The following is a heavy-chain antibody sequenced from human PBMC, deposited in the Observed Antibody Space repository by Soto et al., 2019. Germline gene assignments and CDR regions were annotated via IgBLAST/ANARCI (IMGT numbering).Heavy chain of an antibody. J-gene: IGHJ3*02. CDR2: IRSKAAGGTT. CDR3: TTVSLHYLWGAFDI. D-gene: IGHD2-21*01. V-gene: IGHV3-15*07. Sequence: EVQLVESGGGLVKPGGSLRLSCAASGFTFSRAWVNWVRLAPGKGLEWVGRIRSKAAGGTTDYTAPVEGRFTVSRDDSKNTAYLQMNSLKTEDTAVYYCTTVSLHYLWGAFDIWGLGTMVTVSS. CDR1: GFTFSRAW.